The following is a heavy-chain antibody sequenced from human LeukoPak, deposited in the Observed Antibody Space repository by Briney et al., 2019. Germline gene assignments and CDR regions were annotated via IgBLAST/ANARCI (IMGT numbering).Heavy chain of an antibody. J-gene: IGHJ4*02. D-gene: IGHD3-22*01. V-gene: IGHV1-2*02. CDR1: GYTFTAYY. CDR3: ARDATQQATVVITNEPRGTPGAADY. Sequence: GASVKVSCKASGYTFTAYYMHWVRQAPGQGLEWMGWINPNSGDTNYAQKFQGRVTMTRDTSINTAYMELSGLTSDDTAVYYCARDATQQATVVITNEPRGTPGAADYWGQGTLVTVSS. CDR2: INPNSGDT.